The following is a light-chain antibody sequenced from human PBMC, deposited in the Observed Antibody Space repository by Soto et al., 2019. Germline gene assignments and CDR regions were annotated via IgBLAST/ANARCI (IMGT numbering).Light chain of an antibody. V-gene: IGKV3-15*01. CDR1: QSVSSN. CDR2: GAS. CDR3: QQYNNWPRT. Sequence: EIVLTQFPATLSASPGERATLSRRASQSVSSNLAWYQQKPGQAPRLLIYGASTRATGIPARFSGSGSGTEFTLPISSLQSEDFAVYYCQQYNNWPRTFGQGTKVDIK. J-gene: IGKJ1*01.